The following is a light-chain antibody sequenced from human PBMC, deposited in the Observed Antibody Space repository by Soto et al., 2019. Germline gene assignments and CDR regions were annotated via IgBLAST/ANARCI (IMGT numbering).Light chain of an antibody. CDR2: DAS. CDR3: HQYDNLPLT. V-gene: IGKV1-33*01. Sequence: DIQMTQSPSSLSASVGDRVTITCQANQDIKNYLNWYQQKSGKAPKLLIYDASDLETGVPSRFSGSGSGTDFTFTINSLQPEDIASYYCHQYDNLPLTFGGGTKVEIK. CDR1: QDIKNY. J-gene: IGKJ4*01.